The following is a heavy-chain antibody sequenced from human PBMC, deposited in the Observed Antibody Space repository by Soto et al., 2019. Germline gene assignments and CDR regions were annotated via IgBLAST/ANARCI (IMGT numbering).Heavy chain of an antibody. CDR3: ARDLTTVTTWGYNWFDP. CDR2: IIPIFGTA. D-gene: IGHD4-17*01. V-gene: IGHV1-69*13. J-gene: IGHJ5*02. Sequence: SVKVSCKASGGTFSSYAISWVRQAPGQGLEWMGGIIPIFGTANYAQKFQGGVTITADESTSTAYMELSSLRSEDTAVYYCARDLTTVTTWGYNWFDPWGQGTLVTASS. CDR1: GGTFSSYA.